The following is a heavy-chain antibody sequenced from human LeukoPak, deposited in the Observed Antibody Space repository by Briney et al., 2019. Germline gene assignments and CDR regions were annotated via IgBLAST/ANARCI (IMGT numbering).Heavy chain of an antibody. D-gene: IGHD6-6*01. CDR3: TTDYIISSGVTAFDI. Sequence: ASVKASCKVSGNTLTQLSIHWVRQALGKGLEWMGGFDPQDGETIYTQEFQGRVTMTEDTSTDTAYMELSSLKSDDTAVYYCTTDYIISSGVTAFDIWGQGTMVTVSS. CDR1: GNTLTQLS. V-gene: IGHV1-24*01. J-gene: IGHJ3*02. CDR2: FDPQDGET.